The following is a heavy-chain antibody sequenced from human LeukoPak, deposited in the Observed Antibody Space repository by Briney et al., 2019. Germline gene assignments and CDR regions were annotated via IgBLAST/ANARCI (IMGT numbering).Heavy chain of an antibody. D-gene: IGHD5-24*01. J-gene: IGHJ4*02. Sequence: GGSLRLSCAASGFTFSSYAMSWVRPAPGKGLEWVSAISGSGGSTYYADSVKGRFTISRDNSKNTLYLQMNSLRAEDTAVYYCAKDGVVEMATILGYWGQGTLVTVSS. CDR3: AKDGVVEMATILGY. V-gene: IGHV3-23*01. CDR2: ISGSGGST. CDR1: GFTFSSYA.